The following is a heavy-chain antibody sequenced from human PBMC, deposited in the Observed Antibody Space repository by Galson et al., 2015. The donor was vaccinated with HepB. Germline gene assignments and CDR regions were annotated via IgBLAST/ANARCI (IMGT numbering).Heavy chain of an antibody. CDR2: ISSSANTI. D-gene: IGHD3-3*01. CDR3: ARDNPQTYDFWSGYHNYFDY. CDR1: GFTFSDYS. V-gene: IGHV3-11*04. Sequence: SLRLSCAASGFTFSDYSMSWIRQTPGKGLEWISYISSSANTIKYADSVKGRSTISRDNAKKSLYLQINSLRAEDTAVYYCARDNPQTYDFWSGYHNYFDYWGQGTLVTVSS. J-gene: IGHJ4*02.